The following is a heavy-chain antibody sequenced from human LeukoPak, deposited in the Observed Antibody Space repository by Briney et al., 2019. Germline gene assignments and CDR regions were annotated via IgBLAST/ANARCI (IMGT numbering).Heavy chain of an antibody. J-gene: IGHJ4*02. CDR2: ISGSGGST. Sequence: GGSLRLSCAASGFTFSSYAMSWVRQAPGKGLEWVSAISGSGGSTYYADSVKGRFTISRDNSKNTLYLQMNSLRAEDTAVYYRAKDAYYYGSGSYYAELYYFDYWGQGTLVTVSS. CDR1: GFTFSSYA. CDR3: AKDAYYYGSGSYYAELYYFDY. V-gene: IGHV3-23*01. D-gene: IGHD3-10*01.